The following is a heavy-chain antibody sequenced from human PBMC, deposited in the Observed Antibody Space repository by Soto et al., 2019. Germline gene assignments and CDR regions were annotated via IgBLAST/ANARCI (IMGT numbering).Heavy chain of an antibody. CDR2: INTYSGNP. Sequence: QVQLVQSGAEGKKPGASVKVSCKASGYTFTSYGISWVRQAPGQGLEWMGWINTYSGNPNYAQKFQGRVTMTTDTSTSTAYMELRSLRSDDTAVYYCARYLYIDATGWGDLDFWGQGTLVTVSS. D-gene: IGHD6-19*01. V-gene: IGHV1-18*01. J-gene: IGHJ4*02. CDR3: ARYLYIDATGWGDLDF. CDR1: GYTFTSYG.